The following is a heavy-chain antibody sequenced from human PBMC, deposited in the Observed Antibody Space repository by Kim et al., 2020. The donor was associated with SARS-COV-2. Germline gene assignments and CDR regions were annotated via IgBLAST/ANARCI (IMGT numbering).Heavy chain of an antibody. Sequence: GESLKISCKGSGYSFTSYWIGWVRQMPGKGLEWMGIIYPGDSDTRYSPSFQGQVTISADKSISTAYLQWSSLKASDTAMYYCARRYYYDSSGYYLYAFDIWGQGTMVTVSS. V-gene: IGHV5-51*01. D-gene: IGHD3-22*01. CDR1: GYSFTSYW. J-gene: IGHJ3*02. CDR3: ARRYYYDSSGYYLYAFDI. CDR2: IYPGDSDT.